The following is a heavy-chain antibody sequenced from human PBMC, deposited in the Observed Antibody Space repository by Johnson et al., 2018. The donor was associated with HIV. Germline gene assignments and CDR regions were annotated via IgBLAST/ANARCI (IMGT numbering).Heavy chain of an antibody. D-gene: IGHD2-2*01. Sequence: VQLVESGGGLVKPGGSLRLSCAASGFTFSDYYMSWIRQAPGKGLEWVGFIRSKTYGGTTEYAASVKGRFSILRDESKTIAYLQMNSLKTEDTAVYYCAKGVPPGCSSTSCHRAFDIWGQGTMVTVSS. CDR1: GFTFSDYY. CDR3: AKGVPPGCSSTSCHRAFDI. J-gene: IGHJ3*02. V-gene: IGHV3-71*04. CDR2: IRSKTYGGTT.